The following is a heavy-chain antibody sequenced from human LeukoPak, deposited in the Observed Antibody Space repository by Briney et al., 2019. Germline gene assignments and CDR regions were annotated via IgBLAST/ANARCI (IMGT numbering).Heavy chain of an antibody. V-gene: IGHV1-2*02. CDR2: INPNSGGT. CDR3: ARDQVDSGSYYPDYYFDY. J-gene: IGHJ4*02. Sequence: ASVKVSCKASGYTFTNYYVHWVRQAPGQGLEWMGWINPNSGGTNYAQKFQGRVTMTRDTSISTAYMELSRLRSDDTAVYYCARDQVDSGSYYPDYYFDYWGQGTLVTVSS. CDR1: GYTFTNYY. D-gene: IGHD1-26*01.